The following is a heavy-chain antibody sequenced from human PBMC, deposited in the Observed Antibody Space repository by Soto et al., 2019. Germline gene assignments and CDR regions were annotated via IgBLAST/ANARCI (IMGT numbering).Heavy chain of an antibody. CDR1: FSNYV. D-gene: IGHD2-21*01. CDR3: TTDSYSTITIVRFDY. Sequence: FSNYVIPRVPPAPGKGLEWVAVISYDGSNKYYADSVKGRFAVSRDDSDNMVYLQMNSLKIEDTAVYYCTTDSYSTITIVRFDYCGHGTLVTISS. CDR2: ISYDGSNK. J-gene: IGHJ4*01. V-gene: IGHV3-30*09.